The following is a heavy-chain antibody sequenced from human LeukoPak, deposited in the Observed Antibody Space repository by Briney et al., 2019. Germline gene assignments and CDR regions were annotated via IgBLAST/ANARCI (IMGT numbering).Heavy chain of an antibody. CDR2: IYCGGST. CDR3: ARDEGLGYCSGGSCSAPYFDY. V-gene: IGHV3-53*01. CDR1: GFTVSSNY. Sequence: GGSLRLSCAASGFTVSSNYMSWVRQAPGKGLEWVSVIYCGGSTYYADSVKGRFTISRDNSKNTLYLQMNSLRAEDTAVYYCARDEGLGYCSGGSCSAPYFDYWGQGTLVTVSS. J-gene: IGHJ4*02. D-gene: IGHD2-15*01.